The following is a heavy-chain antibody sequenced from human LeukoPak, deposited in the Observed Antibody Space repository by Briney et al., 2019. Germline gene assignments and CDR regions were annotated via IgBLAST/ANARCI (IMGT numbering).Heavy chain of an antibody. CDR2: IYSGGST. D-gene: IGHD3-22*01. CDR3: ARAPYYYDSSGYYWYFDL. V-gene: IGHV3-66*01. CDR1: GFTVSSNY. J-gene: IGHJ2*01. Sequence: PGGSLRLSCAASGFTVSSNYMSWVRQAPGKGLEWVSVIYSGGSTYYADSVKGRFTISRDNAKNSLFLQMNSLRAEDTAVYYCARAPYYYDSSGYYWYFDLWGRGTLVTVSS.